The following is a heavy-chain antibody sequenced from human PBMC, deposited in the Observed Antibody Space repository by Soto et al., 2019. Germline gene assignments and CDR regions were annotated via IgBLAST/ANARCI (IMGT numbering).Heavy chain of an antibody. CDR2: FYYSGST. V-gene: IGHV4-39*01. J-gene: IGHJ4*02. D-gene: IGHD4-17*01. CDR1: GGSISSSSYY. Sequence: PSETLSLTCTVSGGSISSSSYYWGWIRQPPGKGLEWIGSFYYSGSTYYNPSLKSRVTISVDTSKNQFSLKLSSVTAADTAVYYCARRYGPGFDYWGQGTLVT. CDR3: ARRYGPGFDY.